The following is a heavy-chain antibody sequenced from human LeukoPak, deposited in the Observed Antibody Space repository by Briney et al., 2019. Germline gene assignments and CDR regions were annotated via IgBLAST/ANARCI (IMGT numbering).Heavy chain of an antibody. D-gene: IGHD2-21*01. J-gene: IGHJ5*02. CDR1: GVSFSDYY. CDR3: ARIRCGRGQARCYNH. Sequence: SETLSLTCAVSGVSFSDYYWSWIRQSPEKGLEWIGEVSPGGYTTYNPSLRRRVIISEDTSENQLSLNVTSVTAADTALYYCARIRCGRGQARCYNHWAQGSLVTVSS. CDR2: VSPGGYT. V-gene: IGHV4-34*01.